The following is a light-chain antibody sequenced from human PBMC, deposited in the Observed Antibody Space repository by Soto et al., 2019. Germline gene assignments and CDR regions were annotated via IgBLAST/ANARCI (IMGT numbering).Light chain of an antibody. CDR2: DAS. V-gene: IGKV3-20*01. J-gene: IGKJ5*01. Sequence: ENVLTQSPGIQSLSPGERATLSCRASPSVGNDFLAWYQQKPGQAPRLLIYDASNRATGIPARFSGSGSGTDFTLTISSLQAEDVAVYYCQQYYSTPITFGQGTRLENK. CDR3: QQYYSTPIT. CDR1: PSVGNDF.